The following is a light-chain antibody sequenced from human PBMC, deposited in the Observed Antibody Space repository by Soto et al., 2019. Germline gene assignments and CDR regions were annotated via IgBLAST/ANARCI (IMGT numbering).Light chain of an antibody. CDR2: GAS. Sequence: EVVLTQSPATLSLSPGERATLSCRASQNVRTFLDWYQQKPGQAPRLLIYGASNRATSIPARFSGSGSGTDFTLTISGLEPEDFAVYYCQQHSHWPPWTFGQGTRVEIQ. J-gene: IGKJ1*01. CDR1: QNVRTF. CDR3: QQHSHWPPWT. V-gene: IGKV3-11*01.